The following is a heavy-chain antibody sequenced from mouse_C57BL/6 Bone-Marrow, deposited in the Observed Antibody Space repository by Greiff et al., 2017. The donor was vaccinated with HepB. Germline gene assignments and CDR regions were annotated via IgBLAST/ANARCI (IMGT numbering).Heavy chain of an antibody. CDR2: IYPRSGNT. CDR1: GYTFTSYG. J-gene: IGHJ1*03. CDR3: ARRGYGNWYFDV. Sequence: QVHVKQSGAELARPGASVKLSCKASGYTFTSYGISWVKQRTGQGLEWIGEIYPRSGNTYYNEKFKGKATLTADKSSSTAYMELRSLTSEDSAVYFCARRGYGNWYFDVWGTGTTVTVSS. D-gene: IGHD2-1*01. V-gene: IGHV1-81*01.